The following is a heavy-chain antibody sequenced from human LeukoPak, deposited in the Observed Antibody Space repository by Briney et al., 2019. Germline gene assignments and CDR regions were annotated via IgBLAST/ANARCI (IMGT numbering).Heavy chain of an antibody. D-gene: IGHD1-26*01. CDR1: DDPINSGVYY. V-gene: IGHV4-61*09. CDR3: ARAKKRSGRSRNFYLDV. CDR2: IYTSGTTT. J-gene: IGHJ6*03. Sequence: SETLSLTCTVSDDPINSGVYYWNWIRQPAGKGLEWIGHIYTSGTTTNSNPSLKSRVAISLDKSKNHFSLKLNSVTAADTAVYYCARAKKRSGRSRNFYLDVWGKGTTVTVSS.